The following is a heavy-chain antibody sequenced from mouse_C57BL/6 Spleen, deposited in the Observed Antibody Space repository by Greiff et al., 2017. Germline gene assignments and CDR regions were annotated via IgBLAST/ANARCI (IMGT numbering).Heavy chain of an antibody. CDR1: GYTFTDYY. CDR2: INPNNGGT. CDR3: AKTFYYDYSAWFAY. Sequence: VQLQQSGPELVKPGASVKISCKASGYTFTDYYMNWVKQSHGKSLEWIGDINPNNGGTSYNQKFKGKATLTVDKSSSTAYMELRSLTSEDSAVYYCAKTFYYDYSAWFAYWGQGTLVTVSA. V-gene: IGHV1-26*01. J-gene: IGHJ3*01. D-gene: IGHD2-4*01.